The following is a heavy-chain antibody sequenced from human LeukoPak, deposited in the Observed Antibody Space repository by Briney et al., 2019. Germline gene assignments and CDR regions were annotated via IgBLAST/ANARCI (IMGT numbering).Heavy chain of an antibody. V-gene: IGHV4-59*12. Sequence: SETLSLTCSVSGGSINSDYWTWIRQPPGKGLEWIGYIYHSGSTNYNPSLKSRVTMSVDTSKNQFSLKLSSVTAADTAVYYCARGSGYCSGGSCNYFDYWGQGTLVTVSS. CDR1: GGSINSDY. D-gene: IGHD2-15*01. J-gene: IGHJ4*02. CDR3: ARGSGYCSGGSCNYFDY. CDR2: IYHSGST.